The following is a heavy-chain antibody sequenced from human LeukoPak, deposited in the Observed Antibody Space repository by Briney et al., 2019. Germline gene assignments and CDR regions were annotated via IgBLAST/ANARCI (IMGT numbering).Heavy chain of an antibody. Sequence: SETLSLTCTVSGGSISSSSYYWGWIRQPPGKGLEWIGSIYYGGSTYYNPSLKSRVTISVDTSENQFSLKLSSVTAADTAVYYCARHFWRATAFDPWGQGTLVTVSS. CDR3: ARHFWRATAFDP. V-gene: IGHV4-39*01. CDR1: GGSISSSSYY. D-gene: IGHD3-3*01. J-gene: IGHJ5*02. CDR2: IYYGGST.